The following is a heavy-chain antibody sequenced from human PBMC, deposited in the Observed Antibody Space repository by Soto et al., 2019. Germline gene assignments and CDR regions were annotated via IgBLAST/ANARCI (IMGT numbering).Heavy chain of an antibody. CDR1: GYTFTSYG. CDR2: ISAYNGNT. J-gene: IGHJ6*02. Sequence: QVQLVQSGAEVKKPGASVKVSCKASGYTFTSYGISWVRQAPEQGLEWMGWISAYNGNTNYAQKLQGRVTMTTDTSTSTAYMELRSLRSEATAVYYCSRSGYSYGWGMGNGMDVWGQGTTVTVSS. CDR3: SRSGYSYGWGMGNGMDV. D-gene: IGHD5-18*01. V-gene: IGHV1-18*04.